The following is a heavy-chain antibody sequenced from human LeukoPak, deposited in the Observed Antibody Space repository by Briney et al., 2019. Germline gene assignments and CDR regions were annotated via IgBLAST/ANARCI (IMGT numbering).Heavy chain of an antibody. J-gene: IGHJ6*03. CDR1: GGSISSSSYY. CDR2: IYYSGST. V-gene: IGHV4-39*01. Sequence: SETLSLTCTVSGGSISSSSYYWGWIRQPPRKGLEWIGSIYYSGSTYYNPSLKSRVTISVDTSKNQFSLKLSSVTAADTAVYYCARSAAGTNYYYYYYMDVWGKGTTVTVSS. D-gene: IGHD6-13*01. CDR3: ARSAAGTNYYYYYYMDV.